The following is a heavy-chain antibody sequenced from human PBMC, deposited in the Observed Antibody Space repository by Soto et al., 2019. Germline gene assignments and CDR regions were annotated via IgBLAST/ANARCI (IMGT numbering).Heavy chain of an antibody. CDR2: IKQDGSEK. V-gene: IGHV3-7*01. CDR3: ARVLRYCTNGVCYFPYYYYYYMDV. J-gene: IGHJ6*03. D-gene: IGHD2-8*01. Sequence: PGGSLRLSCAASGFTFSSYWMSWVRQAPGKGLEWVANIKQDGSEKYYVDSVKGRFTISRDNAKNSLYLQMNSLRAEDTAVYYCARVLRYCTNGVCYFPYYYYYYMDVWGKGTTVTVSS. CDR1: GFTFSSYW.